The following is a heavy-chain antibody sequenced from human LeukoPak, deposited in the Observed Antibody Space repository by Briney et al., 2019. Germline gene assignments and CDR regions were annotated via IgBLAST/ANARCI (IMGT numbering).Heavy chain of an antibody. V-gene: IGHV3-49*03. CDR2: IRNKTFGGTT. CDR3: TRDGSGSYGGRVAFDI. CDR1: GFPQGVYD. Sequence: PGRPVTLSCTARGFPQGVYDMKGPRQARGRGVEWGGFIRNKTFGGTTEYAASVQGRFIISRDDSKTNAYLQMNSLKTDGTAVYYCTRDGSGSYGGRVAFDIWGQGTMVIVSS. J-gene: IGHJ3*02. D-gene: IGHD1-26*01.